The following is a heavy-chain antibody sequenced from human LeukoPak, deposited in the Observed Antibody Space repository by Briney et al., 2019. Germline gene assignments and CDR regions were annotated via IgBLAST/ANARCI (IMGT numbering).Heavy chain of an antibody. CDR2: ISGSGGST. CDR3: AKDPRTRVTGSYYVGDY. CDR1: GFTVSAYA. Sequence: GSLRLSCAASGFTVSAYAMSWVRQAPGKGLEWVSAISGSGGSTYYADSVKGRFTISRDNSKNTLYLQMNSLRAEDTAVYYCAKDPRTRVTGSYYVGDYWGQGTLVTVSS. V-gene: IGHV3-23*01. J-gene: IGHJ4*02. D-gene: IGHD1-26*01.